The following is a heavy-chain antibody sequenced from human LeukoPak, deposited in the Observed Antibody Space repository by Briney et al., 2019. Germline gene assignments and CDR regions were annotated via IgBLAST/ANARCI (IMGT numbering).Heavy chain of an antibody. Sequence: VASVKVSCKASGYTFTSYGISWVRQAPGQGLEWMGWISAYNGNTNYAQKLQGRVTMTTDTSTSTAYMELRSLRSDDTAVYYCARAIKEYYYDSSGCYYFDYWGLGTLVTVSS. CDR2: ISAYNGNT. J-gene: IGHJ4*02. V-gene: IGHV1-18*01. D-gene: IGHD3-22*01. CDR1: GYTFTSYG. CDR3: ARAIKEYYYDSSGCYYFDY.